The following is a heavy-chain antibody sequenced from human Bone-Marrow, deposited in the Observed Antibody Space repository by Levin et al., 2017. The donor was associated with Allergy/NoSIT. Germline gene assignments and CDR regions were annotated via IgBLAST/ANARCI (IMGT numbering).Heavy chain of an antibody. D-gene: IGHD3-16*01. J-gene: IGHJ5*02. Sequence: PGGSLRLSCVVSGFTFSDSAMHWVRQASGKGLEWVGHIRGKAKNNTTTYVASVKGRFTISRDDSKNTAFLQMNSLTTEDTAVYYCTTRGGDNHWGQGTLVTVSS. V-gene: IGHV3-73*01. CDR3: TTRGGDNH. CDR2: IRGKAKNNTT. CDR1: GFTFSDSA.